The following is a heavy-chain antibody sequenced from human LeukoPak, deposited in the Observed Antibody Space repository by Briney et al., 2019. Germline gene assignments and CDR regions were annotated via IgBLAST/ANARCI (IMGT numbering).Heavy chain of an antibody. Sequence: PSETLSLTCTVSGGSISSSSYYWGWIRQPPGKGLEWKGSIYYSGSTYYNVSLKSRVTISVDTSKNQFSLKLSFVTAADTAVYYCARHGSSGLRVWFDPWGQGTLVTVSS. CDR1: GGSISSSSYY. CDR2: IYYSGST. CDR3: ARHGSSGLRVWFDP. D-gene: IGHD6-19*01. V-gene: IGHV4-39*01. J-gene: IGHJ5*02.